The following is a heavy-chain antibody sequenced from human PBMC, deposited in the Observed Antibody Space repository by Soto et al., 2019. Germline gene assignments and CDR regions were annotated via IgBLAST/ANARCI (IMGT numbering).Heavy chain of an antibody. D-gene: IGHD3-3*01. CDR3: ARSPRLSAELRFLEWLLYFDP. V-gene: IGHV4-59*01. CDR1: GGSISSYY. J-gene: IGHJ5*02. Sequence: SETLSLTCTVSGGSISSYYWSWIRQPPGKGLEWIGYIYYSGSTNYNPSLKSRVTISVDTSKNQFSLKLSSVTAADTAVYYCARSPRLSAELRFLEWLLYFDPWGQGTLVTVSS. CDR2: IYYSGST.